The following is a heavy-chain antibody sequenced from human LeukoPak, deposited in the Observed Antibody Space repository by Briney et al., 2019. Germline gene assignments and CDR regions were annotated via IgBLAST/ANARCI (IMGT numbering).Heavy chain of an antibody. CDR3: ARAKPKNMVRGLIMRRESRYYFDY. CDR1: GFTFTNYA. D-gene: IGHD3-10*01. CDR2: ISHDGSNK. Sequence: GGSLRLSCAASGFTFTNYAMHWVRQAPGKGLEWVAVISHDGSNKYYADSVKGRFTISRDNSRSTLYIQMNSLRAEDTAVYYCARAKPKNMVRGLIMRRESRYYFDYWGQGTLVTVSS. V-gene: IGHV3-30*14. J-gene: IGHJ4*02.